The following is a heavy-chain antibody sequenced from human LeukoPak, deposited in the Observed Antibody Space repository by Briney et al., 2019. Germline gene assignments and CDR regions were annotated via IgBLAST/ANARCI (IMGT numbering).Heavy chain of an antibody. D-gene: IGHD3-10*01. CDR3: ARDASILWFGELFDGYYYYMDV. J-gene: IGHJ6*03. Sequence: ASVTVSCKASGYTFTGYYMHWVRQAPGQGLEWMGWINPNSGGTNYAQKFQGRVTMTRDTSISTAYMELSRLRSDDTAVYYCARDASILWFGELFDGYYYYMDVWGKGTTVTVSS. V-gene: IGHV1-2*02. CDR2: INPNSGGT. CDR1: GYTFTGYY.